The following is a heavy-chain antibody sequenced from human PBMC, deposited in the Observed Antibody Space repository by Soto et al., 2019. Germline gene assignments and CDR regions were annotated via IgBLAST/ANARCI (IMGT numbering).Heavy chain of an antibody. CDR2: ITTTGSNT. V-gene: IGHV3-21*01. D-gene: IGHD6-25*01. Sequence: EVQLVESGGGLVKPGGSLRLSCAASGFPFSVYSMNWVRQAPGKGLEWVSSITTTGSNTYYKDSVQGRFTISRDNAQNSLFLHMDSLRAEDAAMYFWARDKTCSVDYCGQGTLVPVSS. CDR3: ARDKTCSVDY. CDR1: GFPFSVYS. J-gene: IGHJ4*02.